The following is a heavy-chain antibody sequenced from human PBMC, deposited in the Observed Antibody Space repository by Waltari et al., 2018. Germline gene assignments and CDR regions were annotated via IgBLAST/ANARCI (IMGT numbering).Heavy chain of an antibody. V-gene: IGHV3-21*01. CDR1: SYS. Sequence: SYSMNWVRQAPGKGLEWVSSISSSSSYIYYADSVKGRFTISRDNAKNSLYLQMNSLRAEDTAVYYCARDLSSSEEDPRLEWLSYFDYWGQGTLVTVSS. J-gene: IGHJ4*02. D-gene: IGHD3-3*01. CDR2: ISSSSSYI. CDR3: ARDLSSSEEDPRLEWLSYFDY.